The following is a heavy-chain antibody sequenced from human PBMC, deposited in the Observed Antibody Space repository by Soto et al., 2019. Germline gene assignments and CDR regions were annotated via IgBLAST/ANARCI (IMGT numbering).Heavy chain of an antibody. D-gene: IGHD3-16*01. CDR1: GFTFSSYA. CDR2: MSYDGSNK. Sequence: QVQLVESGGGVVQPGRSLRLSCAASGFTFSSYAMHWVRRAPGKGLEWMAVMSYDGSNKYYSDSVKGRFTISRDNSTNTLYLKMNSLRPADMALYYCARDGGAYWGQGTLVIVSS. J-gene: IGHJ4*02. V-gene: IGHV3-30-3*01. CDR3: ARDGGAY.